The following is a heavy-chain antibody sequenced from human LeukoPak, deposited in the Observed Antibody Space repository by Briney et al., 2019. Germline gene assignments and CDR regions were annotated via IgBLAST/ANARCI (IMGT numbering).Heavy chain of an antibody. CDR2: IYYSGST. V-gene: IGHV4-31*03. D-gene: IGHD3-10*01. CDR1: GGSISSGGYH. J-gene: IGHJ4*02. CDR3: ARQAYYYGSGSYSLPDY. Sequence: PSETLSLTCTVSGGSISSGGYHWSWIRQHPGKGLEWIGYIYYSGSTYYNPSLKSRVTISVDTSKNQFSLKLSSVTAADTAVYHCARQAYYYGSGSYSLPDYWGQGTLVTVSS.